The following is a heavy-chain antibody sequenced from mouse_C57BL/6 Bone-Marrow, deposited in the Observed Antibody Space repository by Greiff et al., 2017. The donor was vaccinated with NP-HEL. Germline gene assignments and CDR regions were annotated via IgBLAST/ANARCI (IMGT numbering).Heavy chain of an antibody. J-gene: IGHJ2*01. CDR2: IDPETGGT. V-gene: IGHV1-15*01. D-gene: IGHD2-1*01. CDR1: GYTFTDYE. Sequence: QVQLKQSGAELVRPGASVTLSCKASGYTFTDYEMHWVKQTPVHGLEWIGAIDPETGGTAYNQKFKGKAILTADKSSSTAYMELRSLTSEDSAVYYCTRDLYGNYFDYWGQGTTLTVSS. CDR3: TRDLYGNYFDY.